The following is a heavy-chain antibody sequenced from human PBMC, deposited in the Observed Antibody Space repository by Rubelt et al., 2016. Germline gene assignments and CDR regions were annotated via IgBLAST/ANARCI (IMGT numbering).Heavy chain of an antibody. CDR3: ARERGGYDY. V-gene: IGHV3-7*03. CDR2: DGSEI. J-gene: IGHJ4*02. D-gene: IGHD5-12*01. Sequence: DGSEIYYVDSVKGRFTISRDNAKNSLYLQMNSLRAEDTAVYYCARERGGYDYWGQGTLVTVSS.